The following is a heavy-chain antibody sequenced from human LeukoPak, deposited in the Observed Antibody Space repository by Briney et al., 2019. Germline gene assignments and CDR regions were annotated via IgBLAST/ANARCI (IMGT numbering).Heavy chain of an antibody. Sequence: SVKVSCKASGGTFSSYAISWVRQAPGQGLEWMGRIIPTLGIANYAQKFQGRVTITADKSTSTAYMELSSLRSEDTAVYYCARERGGQWLVPATFDYWGQGTWSPSPQ. J-gene: IGHJ4*02. CDR3: ARERGGQWLVPATFDY. CDR2: IIPTLGIA. V-gene: IGHV1-69*04. D-gene: IGHD6-19*01. CDR1: GGTFSSYA.